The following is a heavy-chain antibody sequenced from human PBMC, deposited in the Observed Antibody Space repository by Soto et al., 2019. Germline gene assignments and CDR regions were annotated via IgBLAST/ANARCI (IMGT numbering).Heavy chain of an antibody. CDR3: AKGYDILTAPQVFDP. J-gene: IGHJ5*02. V-gene: IGHV3-9*01. Sequence: GGSLRLSCAASGFTFDDYAMHWVRQAPGKGLEWVSGISWNSGSIGYADSVKGRFTISRDNAKNSLYLQMNSLRAEDTALYYCAKGYDILTAPQVFDPWGQGTLVTVSS. D-gene: IGHD3-9*01. CDR1: GFTFDDYA. CDR2: ISWNSGSI.